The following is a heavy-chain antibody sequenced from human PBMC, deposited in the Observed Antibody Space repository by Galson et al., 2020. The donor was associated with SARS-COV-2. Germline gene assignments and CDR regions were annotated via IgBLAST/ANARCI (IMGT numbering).Heavy chain of an antibody. CDR1: GFTFSSYS. CDR2: ISSSSSTI. CDR3: AREYWSSSPYYYYYYYMDV. Sequence: GGSLRLSCAASGFTFSSYSMNWVRQAPGKGLEWVSYISSSSSTIYYADSVKGRFTISRDNAKNSLYLQMNSLRAEDTAVYYCAREYWSSSPYYYYYYYMDVWGKGTTVTVSS. V-gene: IGHV3-48*01. J-gene: IGHJ6*03. D-gene: IGHD6-6*01.